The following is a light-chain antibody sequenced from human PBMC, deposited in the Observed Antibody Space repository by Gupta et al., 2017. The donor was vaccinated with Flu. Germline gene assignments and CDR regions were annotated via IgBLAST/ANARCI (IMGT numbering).Light chain of an antibody. CDR3: QQRHTKHGPIT. CDR1: QSISSY. V-gene: IGKV1-39*01. Sequence: SLSASVGDRVTITCLARQSISSYLNWYKKKPGKAPKVLIYAASSLQRGVKSRFSGSGDGTDVSLTIISLQPEDSAVYYSQQRHTKHGPITFGRGTKVEIK. CDR2: AAS. J-gene: IGKJ4*01.